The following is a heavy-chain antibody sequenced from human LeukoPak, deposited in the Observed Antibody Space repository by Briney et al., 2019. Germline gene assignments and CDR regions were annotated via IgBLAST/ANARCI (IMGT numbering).Heavy chain of an antibody. D-gene: IGHD1-26*01. Sequence: QPGGSLRLSCAASGFTFSSYAMSWVRQAPGKGLEWVSAISNSDDKTYYADSVKGRITISRDNSKNTLYLQMHSLRVEDTAVYKCAKGKQWELPLDSRGQGTPVTVSS. CDR2: ISNSDDKT. CDR3: AKGKQWELPLDS. V-gene: IGHV3-23*01. CDR1: GFTFSSYA. J-gene: IGHJ4*02.